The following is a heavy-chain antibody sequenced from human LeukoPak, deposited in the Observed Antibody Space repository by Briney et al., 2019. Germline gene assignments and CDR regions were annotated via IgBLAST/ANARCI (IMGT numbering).Heavy chain of an antibody. Sequence: SETLSLTRTVSGGSISSYYWSWIRQPAGKGLEWIGYIYYSGSTSYNPSLKSRVTISVDTSKNQFSLKLSSVTAADTAVYYCARTTYRGYYLDYSGQGTLVTVSS. CDR1: GGSISSYY. CDR2: IYYSGST. D-gene: IGHD2-15*01. CDR3: ARTTYRGYYLDY. J-gene: IGHJ4*02. V-gene: IGHV4-59*01.